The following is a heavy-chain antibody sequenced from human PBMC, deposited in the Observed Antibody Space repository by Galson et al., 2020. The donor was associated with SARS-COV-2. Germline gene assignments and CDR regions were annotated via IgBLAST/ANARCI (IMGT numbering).Heavy chain of an antibody. D-gene: IGHD4-17*01. Sequence: ESGPTLVKPTQTLTLTCTFSGFSLSTSGVGVGWIRQPPGKALEWLALIYWNDDKRYSPSLKSRLTITKDTSKNQVVLTMTNMDSVDTATYYCARHRDYGDYRGFYFWGQGTLVTVSS. CDR3: ARHRDYGDYRGFYF. V-gene: IGHV2-5*01. CDR1: GFSLSTSGVG. CDR2: IYWNDDK. J-gene: IGHJ4*02.